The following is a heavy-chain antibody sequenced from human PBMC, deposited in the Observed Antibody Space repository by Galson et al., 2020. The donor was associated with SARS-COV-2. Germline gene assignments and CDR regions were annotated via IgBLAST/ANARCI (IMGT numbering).Heavy chain of an antibody. V-gene: IGHV3-30-3*01. J-gene: IGHJ4*02. D-gene: IGHD3-3*01. CDR2: VSYDGSNK. CDR1: GFIFSTYA. Sequence: GESLKISCAASGFIFSTYAMHWVRQAPGKGLEWVAVVSYDGSNKYYADSVKGRFTISKDNSKNTLYLKMNSLRREDTAVYYCARDRGGAGGRNDFWSGWNDYGGQGTLVTVSS. CDR3: ARDRGGAGGRNDFWSGWNDY.